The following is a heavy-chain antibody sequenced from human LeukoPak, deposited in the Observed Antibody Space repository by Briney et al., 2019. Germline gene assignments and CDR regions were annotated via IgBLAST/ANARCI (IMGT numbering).Heavy chain of an antibody. V-gene: IGHV4-61*02. Sequence: TLSLTCTVSGGSISSGSYYWSWIRQPAGKGLEWIGRIYTSGSTNYNPSLKSRVTISVDTSKNQFSLKLSSVTAADTAVYYCARGEQHLVQDAFDIWGQGTMVTVSS. CDR1: GGSISSGSYY. CDR3: ARGEQHLVQDAFDI. J-gene: IGHJ3*02. CDR2: IYTSGST. D-gene: IGHD6-13*01.